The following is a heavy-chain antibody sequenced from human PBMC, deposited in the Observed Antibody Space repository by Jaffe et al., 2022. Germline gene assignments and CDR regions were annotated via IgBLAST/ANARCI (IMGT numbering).Heavy chain of an antibody. CDR3: ASCVYSSSWDDAFDI. D-gene: IGHD6-13*01. CDR1: GFTFSSYA. J-gene: IGHJ3*02. Sequence: EVQLVESGGGLVQPGGSLRLSCAASGFTFSSYAMHWVRQAPGKGLEYVSAISSNGGSTYYANSVKGRFTISRDNSKNTLYLQMGSLRAEDMAVYYCASCVYSSSWDDAFDIWGQGTMVTVSS. CDR2: ISSNGGST. V-gene: IGHV3-64*01.